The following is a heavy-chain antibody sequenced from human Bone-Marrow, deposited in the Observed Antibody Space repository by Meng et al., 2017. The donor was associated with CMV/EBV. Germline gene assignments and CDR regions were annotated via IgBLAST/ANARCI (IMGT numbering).Heavy chain of an antibody. V-gene: IGHV3-21*01. D-gene: IGHD3-22*01. CDR1: GFTFSSYS. Sequence: GGSLRLSCAASGFTFSSYSMSWVRQAPGKGLEWVSSISSSSSYIYYADSVKGRFTISRDNSKNTLYLQMNSLRAEDTAAYYCAKLPITMIVVYDAFDIWGQGTMVTFSS. CDR2: ISSSSSYI. CDR3: AKLPITMIVVYDAFDI. J-gene: IGHJ3*02.